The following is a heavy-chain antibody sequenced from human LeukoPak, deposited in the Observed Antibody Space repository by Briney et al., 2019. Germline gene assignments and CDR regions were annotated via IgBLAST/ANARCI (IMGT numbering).Heavy chain of an antibody. Sequence: SETLSLTCGVHGVSITSYHWSWIRQSPREGLELIGEIAPSGYTIYNPSLKSRVTMSVDTAKNQLSLSLTSLTAADTAIYCCARIRCGQTEHRCYNYWGRGALITVSS. CDR1: GVSITSYH. V-gene: IGHV4-34*10. D-gene: IGHD3-10*01. CDR2: IAPSGYT. J-gene: IGHJ4*02. CDR3: ARIRCGQTEHRCYNY.